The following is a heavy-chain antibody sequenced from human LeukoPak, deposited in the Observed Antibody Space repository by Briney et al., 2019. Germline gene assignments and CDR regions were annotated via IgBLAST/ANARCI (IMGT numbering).Heavy chain of an antibody. J-gene: IGHJ4*02. V-gene: IGHV3-23*01. CDR2: ISGSGGST. CDR1: GFTFSSYA. CDR3: AKVPFPYYYDSSGLDY. Sequence: AGGSLRLSCAASGFTFSSYAMSWVRQAPGKGLEWVSAISGSGGSTYYADSVKGRFTISRDNSKNTLYLQMNSLRAEDTAVYYRAKVPFPYYYDSSGLDYWGQGTLVTVSS. D-gene: IGHD3-22*01.